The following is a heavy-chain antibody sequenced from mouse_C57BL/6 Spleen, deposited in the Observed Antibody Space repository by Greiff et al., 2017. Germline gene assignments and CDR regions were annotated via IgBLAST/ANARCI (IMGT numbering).Heavy chain of an antibody. D-gene: IGHD2-1*01. CDR1: GYTFTSYW. Sequence: QVQLQQPGAELVRPGSSVKLSCKASGYTFTSYWMHWVKQRPIQGLEWIGNIDPSDSETHYNQKFKDKATLTVDKSSSTAYMQLSSLTSEDSAVYYCARSRYGNTDYWGQGTTLTVSS. CDR3: ARSRYGNTDY. J-gene: IGHJ2*01. V-gene: IGHV1-52*01. CDR2: IDPSDSET.